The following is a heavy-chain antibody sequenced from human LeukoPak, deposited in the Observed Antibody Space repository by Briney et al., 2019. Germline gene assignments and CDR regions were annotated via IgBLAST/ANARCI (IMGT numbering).Heavy chain of an antibody. D-gene: IGHD3-22*01. CDR2: ISHDGTNK. CDR1: GFPFSGYA. V-gene: IGHV3-30-3*01. Sequence: GGSLRLSCAASGFPFSGYAIHWVRQAPGKGLEWVAVISHDGTNKYYADSVKGRFTISRDNSKNTLYLQMNSLRTEGTAVYYCARHRGPSLHSSGYFDYWGQGTLVTVSS. CDR3: ARHRGPSLHSSGYFDY. J-gene: IGHJ4*02.